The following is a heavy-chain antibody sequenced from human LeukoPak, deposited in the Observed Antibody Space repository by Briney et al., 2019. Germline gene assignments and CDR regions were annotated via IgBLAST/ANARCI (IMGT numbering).Heavy chain of an antibody. J-gene: IGHJ4*02. V-gene: IGHV3-53*01. CDR1: GFTVSGSY. Sequence: PGGSLRLSCAASGFTVSGSYMSWVRQAPGKGLEWVSIIYAGRNTYYADSVKGRFTISRDISKNTVDLQMNSLRAEDTAVYYCAKTQSYALNFWGQGTLVTVSS. D-gene: IGHD3-16*01. CDR3: AKTQSYALNF. CDR2: IYAGRNT.